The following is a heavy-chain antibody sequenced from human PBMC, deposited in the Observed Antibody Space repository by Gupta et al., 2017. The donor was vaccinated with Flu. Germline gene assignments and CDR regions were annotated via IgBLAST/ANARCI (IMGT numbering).Heavy chain of an antibody. CDR1: GCTFTTFT. D-gene: IGHD3-16*01. V-gene: IGHV1-3*01. J-gene: IGHJ5*02. CDR2: INAGNGNT. Sequence: QVHLVLSGAEVKKPGASVTVSCASSGCTFTTFTFHWVRQAPGQRLEWMGWINAGNGNTKYSQKFQGRVTIARDTSASTAYLDLTSLTSEDTAVYYCAKAGGRSWFDPWGQGTLVTVSS. CDR3: AKAGGRSWFDP.